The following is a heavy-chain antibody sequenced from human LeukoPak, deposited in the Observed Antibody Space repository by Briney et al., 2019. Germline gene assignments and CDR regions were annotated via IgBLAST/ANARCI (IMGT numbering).Heavy chain of an antibody. CDR3: ARSRSEGRYDY. J-gene: IGHJ4*02. D-gene: IGHD3-16*02. CDR2: IRSKVYGGTP. Sequence: GGSLRLSCTASGFTFGDYAMTWVRQAPGKGLEWVGFIRSKVYGGTPEYAASVKGRFTISRDNSNNTLYLQMNSLRTEDTAVYYCARSRSEGRYDYWGQGTLVTVSS. V-gene: IGHV3-49*04. CDR1: GFTFGDYA.